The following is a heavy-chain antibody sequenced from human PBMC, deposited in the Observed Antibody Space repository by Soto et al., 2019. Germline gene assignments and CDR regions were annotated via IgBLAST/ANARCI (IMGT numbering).Heavy chain of an antibody. V-gene: IGHV3-7*03. CDR2: TDTDGTRK. D-gene: IGHD4-17*01. CDR1: GFNFNTYW. Sequence: GSLRLSCAASGFNFNTYWMYWVRQAPGKGLEWVANTDTDGTRKNYVDSVKGRFIISRDNAKNSLFLQMTSLRVEDTAVYYCGRVPLDGNYANGVDVWGQGTTVTVSS. J-gene: IGHJ6*02. CDR3: GRVPLDGNYANGVDV.